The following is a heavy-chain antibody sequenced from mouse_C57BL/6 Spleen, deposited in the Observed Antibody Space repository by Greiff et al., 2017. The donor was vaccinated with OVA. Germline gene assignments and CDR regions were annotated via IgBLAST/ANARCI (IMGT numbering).Heavy chain of an antibody. CDR3: TPSWYFDV. CDR1: GFTFSNYW. CDR2: IRLKSDNYAT. Sequence: EVKLQESGGGLVQPGGSMKLSCVASGFTFSNYWMNWVRQSPEKGLEWVAQIRLKSDNYATHYAESVKGRFTISRDDSKSSVYLQMNNLRAEDTGIYYCTPSWYFDVWGTGTTVTVSS. J-gene: IGHJ1*03. V-gene: IGHV6-3*01.